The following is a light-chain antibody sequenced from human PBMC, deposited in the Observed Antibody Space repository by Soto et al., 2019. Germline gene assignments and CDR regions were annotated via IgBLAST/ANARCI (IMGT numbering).Light chain of an antibody. CDR2: GAS. CDR3: QQYDNWPWT. CDR1: RSVSSN. Sequence: GMTLSPATLSVSTGERATLSCRASRSVSSNLAWYQQKPGQAPRLLIHGASTRAPGFPARFSGSGSGADFTLTISSLQSEDFAVYYCQQYDNWPWTFGQRTMV. V-gene: IGKV3-15*01. J-gene: IGKJ1*01.